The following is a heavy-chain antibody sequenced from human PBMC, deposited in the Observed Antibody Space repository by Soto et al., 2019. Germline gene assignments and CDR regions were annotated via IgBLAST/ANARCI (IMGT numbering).Heavy chain of an antibody. D-gene: IGHD3-22*01. CDR2: FDPEDGET. J-gene: IGHJ5*02. CDR3: VTARQPLYYYDSSLFYDP. Sequence: ASVKVSCKVSGYTLTELSMHWVRQAPGKGLEWMGGFDPEDGETIYAQKFQGRVTMTEDTSTDTAYMELSSLRSEDTAVYYCVTARQPLYYYDSSLFYDPWGHGTLVIVSS. CDR1: GYTLTELS. V-gene: IGHV1-24*01.